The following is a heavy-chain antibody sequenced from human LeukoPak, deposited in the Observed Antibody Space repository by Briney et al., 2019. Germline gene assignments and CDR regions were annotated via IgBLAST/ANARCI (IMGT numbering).Heavy chain of an antibody. V-gene: IGHV3-30*02. D-gene: IGHD5-24*01. Sequence: GGSLRLSCAASEFTFSSYGMHWVRQAPGKGLEWVAFIRYDGSNKYFADSVKGRFTISRDNSKNMLYLQMSSLRAEDTALYYCAKDTVKVTTIRRVPHYTDVWGKGTTVTISS. CDR3: AKDTVKVTTIRRVPHYTDV. CDR2: IRYDGSNK. J-gene: IGHJ6*03. CDR1: EFTFSSYG.